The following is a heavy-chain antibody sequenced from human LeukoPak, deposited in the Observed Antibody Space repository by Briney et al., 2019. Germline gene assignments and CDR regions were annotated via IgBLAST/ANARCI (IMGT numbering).Heavy chain of an antibody. V-gene: IGHV3-30*02. D-gene: IGHD3-9*01. CDR1: GFTFSSYG. Sequence: GGSLRLSCAASGFTFSSYGMHWVRQAPGKGLEWVAFIRYDGSNKYYADSVKGRFTISRDNSKNTLYLHINNLRAEDTAVYYCARAVEYYKILTGYAQYYFDYWGQGTQVTVSS. CDR2: IRYDGSNK. CDR3: ARAVEYYKILTGYAQYYFDY. J-gene: IGHJ4*02.